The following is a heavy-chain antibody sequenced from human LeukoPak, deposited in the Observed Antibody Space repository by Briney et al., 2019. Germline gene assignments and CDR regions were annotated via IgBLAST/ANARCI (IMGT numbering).Heavy chain of an antibody. CDR2: IYTSGST. Sequence: SETLSLTCTVSGGSISSYYWSWIRQPPGKGLEWIGYIYTSGSTNYNPSLKSRVTISVDTSKNQFSLKLSSVPAADTAVYYCARRILVPQGGDWFDTWGQGTLVTVSS. V-gene: IGHV4-4*09. J-gene: IGHJ5*02. CDR1: GGSISSYY. CDR3: ARRILVPQGGDWFDT. D-gene: IGHD2-2*01.